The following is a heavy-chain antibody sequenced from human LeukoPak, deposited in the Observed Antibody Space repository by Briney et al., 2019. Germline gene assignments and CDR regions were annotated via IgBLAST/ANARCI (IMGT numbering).Heavy chain of an antibody. V-gene: IGHV4-4*07. CDR3: AKEGAAPGPDFDY. D-gene: IGHD6-13*01. Sequence: SETLSLTCAVSGPSIRNYYWSWIRQPAGKGLEWIGRFVPSGSTNYNPSLKSRVTMSVATSKSQFSLRRNSVTAADTAVYYWAKEGAAPGPDFDYWGQGTLVIVSS. CDR2: FVPSGST. CDR1: GPSIRNYY. J-gene: IGHJ4*02.